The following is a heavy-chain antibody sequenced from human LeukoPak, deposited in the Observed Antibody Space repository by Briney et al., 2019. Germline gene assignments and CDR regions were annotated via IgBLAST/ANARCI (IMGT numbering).Heavy chain of an antibody. J-gene: IGHJ3*02. CDR1: GGTFSSYT. CDR2: IIPILGIA. CDR3: ARGIVVVPAAIDAFYI. D-gene: IGHD2-2*01. V-gene: IGHV1-69*02. Sequence: GASVKVSCKASGGTFSSYTISWVRPAPGQGLEWMGRIIPILGIANYAQKFQGRVTITAHKSTSTAYMELSSLRSEDTAVYYCARGIVVVPAAIDAFYIWGQGTMVTVSS.